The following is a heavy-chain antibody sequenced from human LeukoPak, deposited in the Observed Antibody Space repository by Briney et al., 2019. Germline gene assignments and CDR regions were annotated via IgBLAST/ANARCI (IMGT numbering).Heavy chain of an antibody. Sequence: GGSLRLSCAASGFTFSDYTMNWVRQAPGKGLEWVASISSGGTYKYYADSVKGRFTISRDNAQNSLYLQMNSLRAEDSSVYYCARPTTVTTISADAFDIWGQGTMVTVSS. D-gene: IGHD4-17*01. CDR1: GFTFSDYT. CDR2: ISSGGTYK. J-gene: IGHJ3*02. CDR3: ARPTTVTTISADAFDI. V-gene: IGHV3-21*01.